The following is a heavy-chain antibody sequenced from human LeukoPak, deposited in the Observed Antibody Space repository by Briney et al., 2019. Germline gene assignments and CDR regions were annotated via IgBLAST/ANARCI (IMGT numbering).Heavy chain of an antibody. D-gene: IGHD5-12*01. CDR3: VRGVATTGGYYYMDV. V-gene: IGHV3-21*01. J-gene: IGHJ6*03. Sequence: GGSLRLSCTASGFTFGDYAMSWVRQAPGKGLEWVSSISSSSTYIYYADSVKGRFTISRDNAKTSLYLQMNSLRAEDTAVYYCVRGVATTGGYYYMDVWGKGTTVTISS. CDR1: GFTFGDYA. CDR2: ISSSSTYI.